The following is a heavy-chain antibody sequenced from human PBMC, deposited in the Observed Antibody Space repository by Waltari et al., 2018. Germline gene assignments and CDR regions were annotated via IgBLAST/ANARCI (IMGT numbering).Heavy chain of an antibody. D-gene: IGHD2-15*01. V-gene: IGHV4-4*02. CDR2: IHRSGRT. Sequence: QVQLQESGPGLVKPSGTLSLTCAVSGDSMSSTDWWHWVRQPPGKGLEWIGQIHRSGRTHYNPSLESRVTTSIDTSNNEFSLKVTSATAADTAVYYCARDRGRGLYLDSWGQGTLVTVSP. J-gene: IGHJ4*02. CDR1: GDSMSSTDW. CDR3: ARDRGRGLYLDS.